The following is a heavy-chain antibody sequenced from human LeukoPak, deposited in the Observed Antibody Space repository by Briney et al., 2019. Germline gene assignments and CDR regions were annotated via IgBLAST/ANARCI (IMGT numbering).Heavy chain of an antibody. D-gene: IGHD3-22*01. J-gene: IGHJ4*02. CDR3: AKARGTYYYDSSGYYYDY. CDR1: GFTFSSYA. Sequence: GGSLRLSCAASGFTFSSYAMSWVRQAPGKGLEWVSAISGSGGSTYYADSVKGRFTISRDNSKSTLYLQMNSLRAEDTAVYYCAKARGTYYYDSSGYYYDYWGQGTLVTVSS. V-gene: IGHV3-23*01. CDR2: ISGSGGST.